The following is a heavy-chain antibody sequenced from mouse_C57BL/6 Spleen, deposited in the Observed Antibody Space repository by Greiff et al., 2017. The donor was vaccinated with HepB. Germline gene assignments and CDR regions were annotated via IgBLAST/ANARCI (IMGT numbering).Heavy chain of an antibody. CDR1: GFTFSDYG. CDR2: ISSGSSNI. V-gene: IGHV5-17*01. CDR3: ARPEDDDGFAY. J-gene: IGHJ3*01. D-gene: IGHD2-4*01. Sequence: EVQVVESGGGLVKPGGSLKLSCAASGFTFSDYGMHWVRQAPEKGLEWVAYISSGSSNIYYADTVKGRFTISRDNAKNTLFLQMTSLRSEDTAMYYWARPEDDDGFAYWGQGTLVTVSA.